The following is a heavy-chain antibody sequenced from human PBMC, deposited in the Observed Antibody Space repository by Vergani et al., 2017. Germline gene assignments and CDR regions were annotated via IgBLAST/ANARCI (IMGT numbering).Heavy chain of an antibody. J-gene: IGHJ6*03. CDR1: GGSISSGSYY. D-gene: IGHD3-3*01. CDR2: IYTSGST. V-gene: IGHV4-61*02. Sequence: QVQLQESGPGLVKPSQTLPLTCTVSGGSISSGSYYWSWIRQPAGKGLEWIGRIYTSGSTNYNPSLKSRVTMSVDTSKNQFSLKLSSVTAADTAVYYCARENYYDFXSGYHTYYYYYMDVWGKGTTVTVSS. CDR3: ARENYYDFXSGYHTYYYYYMDV.